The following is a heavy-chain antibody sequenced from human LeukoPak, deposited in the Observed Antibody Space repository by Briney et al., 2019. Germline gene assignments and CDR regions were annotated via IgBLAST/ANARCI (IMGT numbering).Heavy chain of an antibody. Sequence: GGSLRLSCAASGFTVSSNYMSWVRQAPGKGLEWVSVIYSGGSTYYAGSVKGRFTISRDNSKNTLYLQMNSLRAEDTAVYYCARGPPGDGYNYHYWGQGTLVTASS. J-gene: IGHJ4*02. CDR1: GFTVSSNY. D-gene: IGHD5-24*01. CDR2: IYSGGST. V-gene: IGHV3-66*01. CDR3: ARGPPGDGYNYHY.